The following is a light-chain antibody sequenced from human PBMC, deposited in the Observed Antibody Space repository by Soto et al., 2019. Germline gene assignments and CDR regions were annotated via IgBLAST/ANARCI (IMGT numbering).Light chain of an antibody. Sequence: QAVVTQEPLFSVSPGGTVTLTCGLNSGSVSTSYYPTWYQQTPGQTPRTLIYNTNSRSSGVPDRFSGSILGNKAALTITGAEADDESDYYCVLYMGNCSVVFGGGTKLTVL. CDR3: VLYMGNCSVV. CDR1: SGSVSTSYY. CDR2: NTN. J-gene: IGLJ2*01. V-gene: IGLV8-61*01.